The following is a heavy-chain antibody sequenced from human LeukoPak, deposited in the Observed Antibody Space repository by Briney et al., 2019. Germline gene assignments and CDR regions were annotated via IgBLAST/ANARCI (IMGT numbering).Heavy chain of an antibody. Sequence: GGSLRLSCAASGFTVSSNYMSWVRQAPGKGLEWVSYISSSGSTIYYADSVKGQFTISRDNAKNSLYLQMNYLRAEDTAVYYCASQILSGGLSDFDYWGRGSLVIVSS. CDR1: GFTVSSNY. CDR3: ASQILSGGLSDFDY. V-gene: IGHV3-11*04. CDR2: ISSSGSTI. J-gene: IGHJ4*02. D-gene: IGHD3/OR15-3a*01.